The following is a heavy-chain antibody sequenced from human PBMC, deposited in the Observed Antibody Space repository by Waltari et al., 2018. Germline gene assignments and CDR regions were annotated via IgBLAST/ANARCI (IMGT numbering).Heavy chain of an antibody. D-gene: IGHD6-13*01. J-gene: IGHJ5*02. CDR1: GFTLNNYA. V-gene: IGHV3-23*01. CDR3: AKEVWQQLVRMVGWFDP. Sequence: EVQLLESGGGLVQPGGSLTLSCVVSGFTLNNYAMSWVRQVPGKGLEWVSAIGASGNTYYADSVKGRFTISKDSSKNTLYLQMNSLRVEDTAVYYCAKEVWQQLVRMVGWFDPWGQGTLVTVSS. CDR2: IGASGNT.